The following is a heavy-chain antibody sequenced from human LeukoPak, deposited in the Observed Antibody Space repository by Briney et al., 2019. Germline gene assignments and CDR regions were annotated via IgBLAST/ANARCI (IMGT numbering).Heavy chain of an antibody. D-gene: IGHD2-21*01. CDR1: GGSISSSNW. Sequence: SGTLSLTCAVSGGSISSSNWWSWVRQPPGKGLQWIGYMFYRGGTNFNPSLNYNPSLKSRVTISADTSKNQVSLKLNSVTAADTAVYYCARGMDWYYFEDWGQGTLVTVSS. CDR3: ARGMDWYYFED. J-gene: IGHJ4*02. CDR2: MFYRGGTNFNPSL. V-gene: IGHV4-4*02.